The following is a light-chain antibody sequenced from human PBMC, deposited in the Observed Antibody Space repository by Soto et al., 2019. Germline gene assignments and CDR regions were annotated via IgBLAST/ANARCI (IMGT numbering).Light chain of an antibody. J-gene: IGKJ4*01. CDR2: WAS. CDR3: QQYFSTPLT. CDR1: QTILYRSNSKNY. Sequence: DIVMTQSPDSLSVSLGERATINCKSSQTILYRSNSKNYLAWYQQKPGHPPKLLIYWASTQESGVPDRFSGRGSGTDFSLTISSLQAEDVAVYYCQQYFSTPLTFGGGTKVEIK. V-gene: IGKV4-1*01.